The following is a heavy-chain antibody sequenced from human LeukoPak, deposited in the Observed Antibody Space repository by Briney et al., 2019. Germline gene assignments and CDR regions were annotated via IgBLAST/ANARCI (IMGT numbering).Heavy chain of an antibody. J-gene: IGHJ4*02. V-gene: IGHV4-39*01. D-gene: IGHD6-19*01. Sequence: SETLSLTCTVSGDSISSSTYYWGWIRQPPGKGREWIGSIYYSGSTYYNPSLKSRVTISVDTSRNQFSLKLSSVTAADTAVYYCARHFQYSSGWIDYWGQGTLVTVSS. CDR2: IYYSGST. CDR1: GDSISSSTYY. CDR3: ARHFQYSSGWIDY.